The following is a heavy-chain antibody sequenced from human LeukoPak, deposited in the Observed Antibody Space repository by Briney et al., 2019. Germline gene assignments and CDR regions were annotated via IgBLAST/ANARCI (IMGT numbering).Heavy chain of an antibody. V-gene: IGHV3-15*01. J-gene: IGHJ4*02. CDR2: IKSKAAGGTT. Sequence: GGSLRLSCAASGFTFINAWINWVRQAPGKGLEWVGRIKSKAAGGTTDYAAPVKGRFTISRDDSKDTLYLPMNSLKTEDTAVYYCTWGSIVAGDAFEYWGQGTLVTVSS. D-gene: IGHD5-12*01. CDR3: TWGSIVAGDAFEY. CDR1: GFTFINAW.